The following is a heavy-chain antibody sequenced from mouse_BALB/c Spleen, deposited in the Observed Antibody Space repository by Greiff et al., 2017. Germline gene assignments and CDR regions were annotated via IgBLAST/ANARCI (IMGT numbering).Heavy chain of an antibody. CDR2: ISSGGSYT. CDR3: ARHGTKGAWFAY. Sequence: DVKLVESGGDLVKPGGSLKLSCAASGFTFSSYGMSWVRQTPDKRLEWVATISSGGSYTYYPDSVKGRFTISRDNAKNTLYLQMSSLKSEDTAIYYCARHGTKGAWFAYWGQGTLVTVSA. V-gene: IGHV5-6*02. J-gene: IGHJ3*01. D-gene: IGHD1-3*01. CDR1: GFTFSSYG.